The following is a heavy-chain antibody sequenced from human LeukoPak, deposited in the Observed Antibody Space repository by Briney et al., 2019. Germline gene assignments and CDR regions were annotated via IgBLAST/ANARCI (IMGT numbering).Heavy chain of an antibody. CDR3: ARGLRFLEWLAEFDY. V-gene: IGHV1-69*13. J-gene: IGHJ4*02. D-gene: IGHD3-3*01. CDR2: IIPIFGTA. Sequence: ASVKVPCKASGGTFSSYAISWVRQAPGQGLEWMGGIIPIFGTANYAQKFQGRVTITADESTSTAYMELSSLRSEDTAVYYCARGLRFLEWLAEFDYWGQGTLVTVSS. CDR1: GGTFSSYA.